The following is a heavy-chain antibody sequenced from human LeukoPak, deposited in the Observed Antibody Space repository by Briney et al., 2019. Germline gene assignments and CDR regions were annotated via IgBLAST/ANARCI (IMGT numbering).Heavy chain of an antibody. Sequence: SVKVSCKASGGTFSSYAISWVRQAPGQGLEWMGGIIPIFSTANYAQKFQGRVTITADESTSTAYMELSSLRSEDTAVYYCARDLPSGYSYYYYGMDVWGQGTTVTVSS. CDR2: IIPIFSTA. D-gene: IGHD3-10*01. CDR1: GGTFSSYA. J-gene: IGHJ6*02. V-gene: IGHV1-69*01. CDR3: ARDLPSGYSYYYYGMDV.